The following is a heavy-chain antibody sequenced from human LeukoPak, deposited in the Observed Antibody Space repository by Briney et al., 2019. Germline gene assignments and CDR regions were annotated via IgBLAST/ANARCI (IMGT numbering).Heavy chain of an antibody. CDR1: GYSISSGYY. CDR2: IYHSGST. J-gene: IGHJ3*02. V-gene: IGHV4-38-2*01. CDR3: ARSASRGGPRAFDI. Sequence: SETLSLTCAVSGYSISSGYYWGWIPQPPGKGLEWIGSIYHSGSTYYNPSLKSRVTISVDTSKNQFSLKLSSVTAADTAVYYCARSASRGGPRAFDIWGQRTMVTVSS. D-gene: IGHD2-15*01.